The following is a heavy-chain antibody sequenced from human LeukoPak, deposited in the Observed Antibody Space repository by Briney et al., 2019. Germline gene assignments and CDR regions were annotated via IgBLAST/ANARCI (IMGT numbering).Heavy chain of an antibody. D-gene: IGHD3-10*01. CDR1: GFTFSSYA. Sequence: PGGSLRLSCAASGFTFSSYAMSWVRQAPGKGLEWVSAISGSGGSTYYADSVKGRFTISRDNSKNTLYLQMNSLRAEDTAVYYCAKVSAVTMVRDASFDYWGQGTLVTVSS. V-gene: IGHV3-23*01. J-gene: IGHJ4*02. CDR3: AKVSAVTMVRDASFDY. CDR2: ISGSGGST.